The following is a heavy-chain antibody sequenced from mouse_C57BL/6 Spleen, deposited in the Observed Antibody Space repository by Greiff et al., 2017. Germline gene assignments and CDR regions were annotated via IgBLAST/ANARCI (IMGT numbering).Heavy chain of an antibody. CDR1: GYTFTSYW. CDR2: IDPSDSET. Sequence: QVQLQQPGAELVRPGSSVKLSCKASGYTFTSYWMHWVKQRPIQGLEWIGNIDPSDSETHYTQKFKDKATLTVDKSSSTAYMQLSSLTSEDSAVYYCARGGSSYSYWYFDVWGTGTTVTVSS. D-gene: IGHD1-1*01. J-gene: IGHJ1*03. V-gene: IGHV1-52*01. CDR3: ARGGSSYSYWYFDV.